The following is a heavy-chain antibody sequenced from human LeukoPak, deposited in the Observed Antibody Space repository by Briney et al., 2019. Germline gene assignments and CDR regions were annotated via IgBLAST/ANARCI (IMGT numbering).Heavy chain of an antibody. CDR2: ITGSGGST. J-gene: IGHJ4*02. Sequence: PGGSLRLSCAASGFTFSSCAMNWVRQAPGKGLEWVSLITGSGGSTYYTDSVKGRFTISRDNSKNTLYLQMNSLTAEDTAVYYCAKRTGNSGPLDYWGQGTRVTVSS. CDR3: AKRTGNSGPLDY. V-gene: IGHV3-23*01. D-gene: IGHD4-23*01. CDR1: GFTFSSCA.